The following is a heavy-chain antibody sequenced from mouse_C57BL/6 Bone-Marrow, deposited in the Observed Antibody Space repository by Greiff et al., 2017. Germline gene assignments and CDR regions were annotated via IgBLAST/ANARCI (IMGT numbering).Heavy chain of an antibody. Sequence: QVQLQQPGAELVKPGASVKMSCKASGYTFTSYWITWVKQRPGQGLEWIGDIYPGSGSTNYNEKFQSKATLTVDTSSSTAYMQLSSLTSEDSAVYYCARGGNGYWYFDVWGTGTTVTVSS. V-gene: IGHV1-55*01. CDR2: IYPGSGST. CDR1: GYTFTSYW. CDR3: ARGGNGYWYFDV. D-gene: IGHD2-1*01. J-gene: IGHJ1*03.